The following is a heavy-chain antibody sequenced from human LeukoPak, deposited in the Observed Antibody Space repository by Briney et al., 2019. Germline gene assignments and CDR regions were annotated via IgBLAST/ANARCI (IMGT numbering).Heavy chain of an antibody. J-gene: IGHJ4*02. Sequence: ASVNVSFTASGYTFINHAIHWVRQAPGQRLEWMGWINVGNGNTKYSQNFQGRITISRDTSATTAYMDLSSLRSEDTAVYYCARRLGRSFDYWGQGTLVTVSS. V-gene: IGHV1-3*01. CDR1: GYTFINHA. CDR2: INVGNGNT. D-gene: IGHD2-21*01. CDR3: ARRLGRSFDY.